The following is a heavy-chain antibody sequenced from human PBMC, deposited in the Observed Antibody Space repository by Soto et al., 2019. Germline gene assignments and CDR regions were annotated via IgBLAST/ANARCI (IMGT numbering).Heavy chain of an antibody. D-gene: IGHD3-22*01. CDR3: VTRNYYEGGAYYWYYFDY. Sequence: GGSLRLSCAASGFTFSNYAMSWVRQAPGKGLDWVSGISGSGGRAYYADSVKGRVTISRDNSKNTVYLQMTSLRVDDTAVYFCVTRNYYEGGAYYWYYFDYWGQGALVTVSS. CDR1: GFTFSNYA. V-gene: IGHV3-23*01. J-gene: IGHJ4*02. CDR2: ISGSGGRA.